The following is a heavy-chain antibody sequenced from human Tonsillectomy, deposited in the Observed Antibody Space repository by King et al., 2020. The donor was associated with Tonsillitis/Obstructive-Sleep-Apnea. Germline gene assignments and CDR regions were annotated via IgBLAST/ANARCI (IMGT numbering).Heavy chain of an antibody. J-gene: IGHJ4*02. CDR3: AKDWGDIAARPRHFDY. D-gene: IGHD6-6*01. V-gene: IGHV3-23*04. Sequence: VQLVESGGGLVQPGGSLRLSCAASGFTFSSYAMSWVRQAPGKGLEWVSAISGSGGSTYYADSVKGRFTISRDNSKNTLYQQMNSLRAEDTAVYYCAKDWGDIAARPRHFDYWGQGTLVTVSS. CDR2: ISGSGGST. CDR1: GFTFSSYA.